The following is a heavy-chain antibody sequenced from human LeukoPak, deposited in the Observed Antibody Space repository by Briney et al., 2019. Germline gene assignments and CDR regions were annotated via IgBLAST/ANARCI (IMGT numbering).Heavy chain of an antibody. CDR3: ARVVLWFGELSSFDY. V-gene: IGHV4-30-2*01. CDR1: GGSISSGGYS. J-gene: IGHJ4*02. CDR2: IYHSGST. Sequence: SETLSLTCAVSGGSISSGGYSCSWIRQPPGKGLEWIGYIYHSGSTYYNPSLKSRVTISVDRSKNQSSLKLSSVTAADTAVYYCARVVLWFGELSSFDYWGQGTLVTVSS. D-gene: IGHD3-10*01.